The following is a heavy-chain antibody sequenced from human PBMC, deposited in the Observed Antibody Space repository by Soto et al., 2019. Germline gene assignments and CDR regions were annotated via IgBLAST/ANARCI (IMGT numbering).Heavy chain of an antibody. V-gene: IGHV4-34*01. Sequence: QVQLQQWGAGLLKPSETLSLTCAVYGGSFSGYYWSWIRQPPGKGLEWIGEIKHSGSTNYNPSLKCRVPISVDTSKNQFSLKLSSVTAADTAVYYCARYYYESSGSRGFDYWGQGTLVTVSS. CDR1: GGSFSGYY. CDR3: ARYYYESSGSRGFDY. D-gene: IGHD3-22*01. J-gene: IGHJ4*02. CDR2: IKHSGST.